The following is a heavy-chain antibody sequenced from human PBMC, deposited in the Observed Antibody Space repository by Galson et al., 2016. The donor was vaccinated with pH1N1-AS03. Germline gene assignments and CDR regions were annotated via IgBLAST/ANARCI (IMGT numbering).Heavy chain of an antibody. Sequence: QSGAEVKKPGESLKISCQASGYIFSSYWIGWVRQRPGKGLEWMGIIWPADSDTKYSPSSQGQVTISVDTYLNTAYLQWSSLEASDTAMYFCARQKYCSGGSCFLYYDAFDMWGQGTLVTVSS. V-gene: IGHV5-51*01. CDR1: GYIFSSYW. CDR2: IWPADSDT. D-gene: IGHD2-15*01. J-gene: IGHJ3*02. CDR3: ARQKYCSGGSCFLYYDAFDM.